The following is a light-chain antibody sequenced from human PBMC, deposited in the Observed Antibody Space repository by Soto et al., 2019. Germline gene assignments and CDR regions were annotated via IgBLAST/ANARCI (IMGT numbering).Light chain of an antibody. CDR2: GAS. CDR1: QSVNSNH. CDR3: QQYGISLVT. J-gene: IGKJ5*01. V-gene: IGKV3-20*01. Sequence: EIVLTQSPGTLSLSPGERATLSCRASQSVNSNHLAWYQQRPGQAPRLLIYGASIRATGLPDRFNGSGSGKDFSLTISRLCPEDFAVFYCQQYGISLVTFGQGTRLEIK.